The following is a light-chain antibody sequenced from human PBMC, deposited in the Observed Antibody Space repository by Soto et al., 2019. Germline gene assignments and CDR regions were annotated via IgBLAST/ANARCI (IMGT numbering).Light chain of an antibody. CDR2: DAS. CDR3: QQYKHLIT. Sequence: DIQMTPSPSSLSASVGDRVTITCQASQDISNYLNWYQQKPGKAPKLLIYDASNLETGVPSRFSGSGSGTDFTFTITSLQPEDIATYYCQQYKHLITFGQGTRLEIK. J-gene: IGKJ5*01. V-gene: IGKV1-33*01. CDR1: QDISNY.